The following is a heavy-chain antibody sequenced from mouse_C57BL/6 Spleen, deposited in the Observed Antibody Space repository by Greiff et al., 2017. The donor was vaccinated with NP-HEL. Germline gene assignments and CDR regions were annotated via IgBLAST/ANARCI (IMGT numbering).Heavy chain of an antibody. J-gene: IGHJ3*01. CDR1: GFNIKDDY. Sequence: EVQLQQSGAELVRPGASVKLSCTASGFNIKDDYMHWVKQRPEQGLEWIGWIDPENGDTEYASKFQGKATITADTSSNTAYLQLSSLTSEDTAVYYCTTPGGFAYWGQGTLVTVSA. V-gene: IGHV14-4*01. CDR2: IDPENGDT. CDR3: TTPGGFAY.